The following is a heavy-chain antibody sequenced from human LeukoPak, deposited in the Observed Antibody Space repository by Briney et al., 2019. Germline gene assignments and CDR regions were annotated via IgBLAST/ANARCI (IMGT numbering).Heavy chain of an antibody. CDR1: GFTFSSYW. D-gene: IGHD3-9*01. J-gene: IGHJ4*02. CDR2: INPDGSGT. V-gene: IGHV3-74*01. CDR3: ARASIRYDILTGAIDY. Sequence: GGSLRLSCAASGFTFSSYWMHWVRQSPGKGLVWVSRINPDGSGTSHADSVKGRFTISRDNAKNSLYLQMNSLRAEDTAMYYCARASIRYDILTGAIDYWGQGTLVTVSS.